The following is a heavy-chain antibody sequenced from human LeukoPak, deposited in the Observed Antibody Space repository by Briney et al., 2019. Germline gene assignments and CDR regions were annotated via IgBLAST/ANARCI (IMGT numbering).Heavy chain of an antibody. Sequence: GGSLRLSCAASGFTFSTYWMSWVRQAPGKGLEWVANINQDGSAKYYVDFVKGRFTVSRDNAKNSLYLQMNSLRAEDTAVYYCARQPFDYWGQGTLVTVSS. J-gene: IGHJ4*02. V-gene: IGHV3-7*01. CDR1: GFTFSTYW. CDR3: ARQPFDY. CDR2: INQDGSAK. D-gene: IGHD6-13*01.